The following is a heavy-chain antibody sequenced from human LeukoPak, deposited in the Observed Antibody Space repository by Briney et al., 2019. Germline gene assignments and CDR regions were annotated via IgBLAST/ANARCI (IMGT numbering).Heavy chain of an antibody. D-gene: IGHD1-14*01. CDR2: IYHSGST. J-gene: IGHJ5*02. CDR3: ARLAPLLAPERDWFDP. Sequence: PSETLSLTCTVSGGSISSYYWGWIRQPPGKGLEWIGSIYHSGSTYYNPSLKSRVTISVDTSKNQFSLKLSSVTAADTAVYYCARLAPLLAPERDWFDPWGQGTLVTVSS. CDR1: GGSISSYY. V-gene: IGHV4-38-2*02.